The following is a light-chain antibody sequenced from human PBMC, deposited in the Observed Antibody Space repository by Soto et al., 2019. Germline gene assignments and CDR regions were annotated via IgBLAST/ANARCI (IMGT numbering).Light chain of an antibody. CDR2: EVS. CDR3: SSYAGSNNYV. Sequence: QSALTQPPSASGSPGQSVTISCTGTSSDVGGYNYVSWYQQHPGEAPKLMIYEVSKRPSGVPDRFSGSKSGNTASLTVSGLQAEDEADYYCSSYAGSNNYVFGTGTTLTVL. J-gene: IGLJ1*01. V-gene: IGLV2-8*01. CDR1: SSDVGGYNY.